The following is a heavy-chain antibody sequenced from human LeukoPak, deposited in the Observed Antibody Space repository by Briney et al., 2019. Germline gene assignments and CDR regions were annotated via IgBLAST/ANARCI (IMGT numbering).Heavy chain of an antibody. J-gene: IGHJ4*02. V-gene: IGHV3-15*01. Sequence: GGSLRLSCATSGFFFTNAWMDWVRQAPGKGLEWVGRIRSNPDGGPPDYAAPVKGRFTISRDDSRSTIYLHMSSLISEDTGVYYCVTVNDHVAYWGRGTPVTVSS. D-gene: IGHD3-16*01. CDR2: IRSNPDGGPP. CDR1: GFFFTNAW. CDR3: VTVNDHVAY.